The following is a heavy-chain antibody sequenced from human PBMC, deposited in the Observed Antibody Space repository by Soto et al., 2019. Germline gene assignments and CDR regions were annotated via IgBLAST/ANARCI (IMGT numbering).Heavy chain of an antibody. CDR3: VRDRYSSSGWFDP. V-gene: IGHV6-1*01. D-gene: IGHD3-10*01. J-gene: IGHJ5*02. CDR2: TYYRSRFFS. Sequence: SQTLSLTCAISGDSVSSYSAAWNWIRQSPSGGLEWLGRTYYRSRFFSDYAESVKSRIIINPDTSKNHFSLQLKSVTPEDTAVYYCVRDRYSSSGWFDPWGRGTPVTVSS. CDR1: GDSVSSYSAA.